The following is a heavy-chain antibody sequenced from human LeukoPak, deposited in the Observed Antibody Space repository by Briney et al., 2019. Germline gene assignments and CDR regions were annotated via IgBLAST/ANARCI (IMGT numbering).Heavy chain of an antibody. CDR1: GGSISTYY. Sequence: SETLSLTCSVSGGSISTYYWSWIRQLPGKGLEWIGYIYYTGTTDYNPSLRSRVAISVDTSRNQFSLRLSSVTAADTAVYYCAREDPQTTVPEGMDVWGHGTTVIVSS. CDR2: IYYTGTT. V-gene: IGHV4-59*01. J-gene: IGHJ6*02. CDR3: AREDPQTTVPEGMDV. D-gene: IGHD4-17*01.